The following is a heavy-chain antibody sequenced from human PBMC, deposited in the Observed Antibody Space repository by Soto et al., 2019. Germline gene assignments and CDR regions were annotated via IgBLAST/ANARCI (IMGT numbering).Heavy chain of an antibody. CDR2: IWYDGSNK. CDR1: GFTFSSYG. J-gene: IGHJ4*02. CDR3: ARDGVRFLEWFTPGYFDY. Sequence: GGSLRLSCAASGFTFSSYGMRWVRQAPGKGLEWVAVIWYDGSNKYYADSVKGRFTISRDNSKNTLYLQMNSLRAEDTAVYYCARDGVRFLEWFTPGYFDYWGQGTLVTVSS. V-gene: IGHV3-33*01. D-gene: IGHD3-3*01.